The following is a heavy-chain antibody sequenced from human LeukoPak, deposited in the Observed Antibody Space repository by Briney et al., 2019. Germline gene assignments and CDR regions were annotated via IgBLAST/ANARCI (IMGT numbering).Heavy chain of an antibody. Sequence: SVKVSCKASGGTFSSYAISWVRQAPGQGLEWMGSIIPIPGIANYAQKFQGRVTITADKSTSTAYMELSSLRSEDTAVYYCAGITIFGVGNFDYWGQGTLVTVSS. D-gene: IGHD3-3*01. CDR2: IIPIPGIA. J-gene: IGHJ4*02. CDR3: AGITIFGVGNFDY. CDR1: GGTFSSYA. V-gene: IGHV1-69*04.